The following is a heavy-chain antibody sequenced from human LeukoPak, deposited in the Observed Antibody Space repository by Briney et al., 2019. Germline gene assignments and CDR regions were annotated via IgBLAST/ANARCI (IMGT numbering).Heavy chain of an antibody. D-gene: IGHD2-2*01. CDR3: ARERDVGYCRSITCHAPGY. CDR2: IGATSNDM. J-gene: IGHJ4*02. Sequence: PGGSLRLSCAASGFTFKNFRMNWVRQAPGKGLEWVSSIGATSNDMKYIDSVRGRFTISRDNAKNSLYLQMDSLRVEDTAFYYCARERDVGYCRSITCHAPGYWGQGTLVTVSS. CDR1: GFTFKNFR. V-gene: IGHV3-21*01.